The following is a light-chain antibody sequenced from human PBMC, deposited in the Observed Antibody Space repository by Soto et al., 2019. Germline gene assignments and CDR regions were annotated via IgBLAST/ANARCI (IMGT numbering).Light chain of an antibody. J-gene: IGLJ1*01. V-gene: IGLV2-14*01. CDR1: SSDVGGYSY. CDR3: ASSTTSSTYV. Sequence: QSLLTQPAAVSGSPGQSIAISCTATSSDVGGYSYVSWYQQQPGKAPKLVISDVSNPPSGVSDRFSGSKSGNPASLTISGLQTEDEADYYCASSTTSSTYVFGTGTKVNVL. CDR2: DVS.